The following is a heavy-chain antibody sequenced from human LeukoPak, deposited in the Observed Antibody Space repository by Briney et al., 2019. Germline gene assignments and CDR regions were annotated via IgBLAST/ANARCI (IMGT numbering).Heavy chain of an antibody. CDR3: ARISIVDSDFDY. CDR1: GFTFSSYG. Sequence: GGSLRLSCAASGFTFSSYGMSWVRQAPGKGLEWVSAISGSGGSTYYADSVKGRFTISRDNSKNTLYLQMNSLRAEDTAVYYCARISIVDSDFDYWGQGTLVTVSS. D-gene: IGHD2-21*01. CDR2: ISGSGGST. J-gene: IGHJ4*02. V-gene: IGHV3-23*01.